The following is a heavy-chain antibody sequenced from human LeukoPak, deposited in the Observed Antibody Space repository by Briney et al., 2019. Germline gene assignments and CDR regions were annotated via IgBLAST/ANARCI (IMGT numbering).Heavy chain of an antibody. CDR1: GFTFSSYS. CDR2: ISGTSSII. CDR3: ARGTWDGERTFDI. J-gene: IGHJ3*02. Sequence: GGSPRLSCAASGFTFSSYSMNWVRQAPGKRLEWISYISGTSSIIYYTPSVKGRFTISRDNGKYSLYLQMNSLRDDDTAVYFCARGTWDGERTFDIWGQGAMVTVSS. D-gene: IGHD5-24*01. V-gene: IGHV3-48*02.